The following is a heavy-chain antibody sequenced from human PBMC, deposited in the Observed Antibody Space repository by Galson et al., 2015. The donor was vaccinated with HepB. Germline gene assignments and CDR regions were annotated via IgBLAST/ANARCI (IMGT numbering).Heavy chain of an antibody. D-gene: IGHD4/OR15-4a*01. J-gene: IGHJ5*02. CDR3: VRSSLDYGANWFDP. Sequence: SLRLSCAASGFTFSSYAMHWVRQAPGKGLEWVAVISYDGSNKYYADSVKGRFTISRDNSKNTLYLQMSSLRSEDTAVYYCVRSSLDYGANWFDPWGQGTLVTVSS. CDR2: ISYDGSNK. CDR1: GFTFSSYA. V-gene: IGHV3-30*04.